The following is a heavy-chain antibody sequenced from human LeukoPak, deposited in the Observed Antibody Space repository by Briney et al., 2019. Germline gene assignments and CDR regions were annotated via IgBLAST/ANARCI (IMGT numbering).Heavy chain of an antibody. J-gene: IGHJ6*02. V-gene: IGHV4-39*07. CDR1: VGSIISSSYH. Sequence: SETLSLTCTFSVGSIISSSYHWVWIRQPPGKGLEWIGSIYYNGSTYYSPSLKSRVTISIDTSRNQFSLKVTSVTAADTAVYYCARDPVVAGDWYFGMDVWGQGTTVTVSS. CDR3: ARDPVVAGDWYFGMDV. CDR2: IYYNGST. D-gene: IGHD2-21*01.